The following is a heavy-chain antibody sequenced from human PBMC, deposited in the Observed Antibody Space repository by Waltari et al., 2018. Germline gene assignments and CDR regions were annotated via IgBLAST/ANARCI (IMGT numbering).Heavy chain of an antibody. CDR2: IRVDGGST. Sequence: EVQLVESGGGVVQPGGSLRLSCAASGFPFDDSTVHWVRQAPGKGRGGVSFIRVDGGSTYYADSVKGRFTISRDNRKNSLYLQMNSLRPEDTALYYCLPGSWDHWGQGTLVTVSS. D-gene: IGHD2-15*01. J-gene: IGHJ4*02. CDR1: GFPFDDST. V-gene: IGHV3-43*02. CDR3: LPGSWDH.